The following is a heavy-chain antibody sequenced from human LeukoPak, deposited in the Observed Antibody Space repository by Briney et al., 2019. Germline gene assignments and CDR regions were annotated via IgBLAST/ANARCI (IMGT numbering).Heavy chain of an antibody. J-gene: IGHJ5*02. CDR2: ISGSGGST. CDR1: GFTFSSYA. V-gene: IGHV3-23*01. CDR3: AKDREFGVVILLFDP. Sequence: SGGSPTLSCAASGFTFSSYAMSWLRQAPGKGLEWFSGISGSGGSTYSADSVKGRFTISRDNSKNTLYLQMNSLRAEDTAVYYCAKDREFGVVILLFDPWGQGTLVTVSS. D-gene: IGHD3-3*01.